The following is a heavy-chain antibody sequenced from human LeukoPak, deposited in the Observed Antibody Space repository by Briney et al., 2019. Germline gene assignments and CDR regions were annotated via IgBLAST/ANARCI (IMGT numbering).Heavy chain of an antibody. CDR3: ARNVGWYYYYMDV. CDR1: GGSISSSSYS. CDR2: IYYSGST. Sequence: SETLSLTCTVSGGSISSSSYSWGWIRQPPGKGLEWIGSIYYSGSTYFNPSLKSRVTISVDTSKNQFSLKLSSVTAADTAVYYCARNVGWYYYYMDVWGKGTTVTVSS. D-gene: IGHD1-26*01. J-gene: IGHJ6*03. V-gene: IGHV4-39*07.